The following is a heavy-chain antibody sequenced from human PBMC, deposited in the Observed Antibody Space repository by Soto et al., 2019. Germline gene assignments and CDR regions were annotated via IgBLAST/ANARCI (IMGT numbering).Heavy chain of an antibody. CDR1: GGSISGSTYY. CDR3: ARHVRNTRTYDGMDV. Sequence: SETLSLTCTVSGGSISGSTYYWGRIRQSPGKGLEWIGSIYYSGSTYYNPSLKNRVTISGDTSKNQFSLKLSSVTAADTAVYYCARHVRNTRTYDGMDVWGQGTTVTVSS. D-gene: IGHD2-2*01. CDR2: IYYSGST. J-gene: IGHJ6*02. V-gene: IGHV4-39*01.